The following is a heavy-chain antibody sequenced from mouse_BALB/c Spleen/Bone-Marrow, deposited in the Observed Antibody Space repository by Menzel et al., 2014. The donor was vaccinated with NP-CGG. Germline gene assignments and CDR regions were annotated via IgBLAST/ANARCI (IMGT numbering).Heavy chain of an antibody. V-gene: IGHV5-6-3*01. J-gene: IGHJ2*01. D-gene: IGHD3-3*01. CDR3: ARGRDWFDY. CDR2: ISGGGSST. Sequence: EVKLMESGGGLVQPGGSLKLSCAASGFTFSGYGMSWVRQTPDKGLELVATISGGGSSTYYPDSVKGRFTISRDNARNTLYLQMSSLKSEDTAMYYCARGRDWFDYWGQGTTLTVSS. CDR1: GFTFSGYG.